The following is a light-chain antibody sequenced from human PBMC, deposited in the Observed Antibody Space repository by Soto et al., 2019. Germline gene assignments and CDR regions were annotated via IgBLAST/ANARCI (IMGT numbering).Light chain of an antibody. V-gene: IGKV3D-15*01. CDR1: QSVSSSY. J-gene: IGKJ5*01. CDR2: GAS. CDR3: QQYNNYPPIT. Sequence: EIVMTQSPATLSVSPGERATLSCRASQSVSSSYLAWYQQTPGQAPRLLIYGASRRATGIPDRFSGSGSGTEFTLTISSLQSEDFAIYYCQQYNNYPPITFGQGTRLEIK.